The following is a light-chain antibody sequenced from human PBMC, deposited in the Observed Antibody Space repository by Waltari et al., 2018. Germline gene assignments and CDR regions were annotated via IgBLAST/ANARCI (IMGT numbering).Light chain of an antibody. Sequence: QSVLTQPPSVSGAPGQRVTISCPGSGSNIGAGFDVHWYQQLPGTAPKLLVHGNISRPAGVPDRFSASKSGTSASLAITGLQAEDEADYYCQSYDSSLTGSWVFGGGTKLTVL. J-gene: IGLJ3*02. CDR2: GNI. CDR1: GSNIGAGFD. V-gene: IGLV1-40*01. CDR3: QSYDSSLTGSWV.